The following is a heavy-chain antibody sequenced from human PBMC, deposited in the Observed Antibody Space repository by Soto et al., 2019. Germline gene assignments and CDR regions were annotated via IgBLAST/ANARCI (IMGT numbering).Heavy chain of an antibody. D-gene: IGHD6-13*01. CDR1: GGTFSSYA. CDR2: IIPIFGTA. Sequence: KVSCKASGGTFSSYAISWVRQAPGQGLEWMGGIIPIFGTANYAQKFQGRVTITADESTSTAYMELGSLRSEDTAVYYCARDRAAASHDYYYYGMDVWGQGTTVTVSS. V-gene: IGHV1-69*01. J-gene: IGHJ6*02. CDR3: ARDRAAASHDYYYYGMDV.